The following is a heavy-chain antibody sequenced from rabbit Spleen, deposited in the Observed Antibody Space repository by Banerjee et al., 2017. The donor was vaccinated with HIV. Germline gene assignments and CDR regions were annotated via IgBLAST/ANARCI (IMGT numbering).Heavy chain of an antibody. CDR1: GFSFSSSYW. V-gene: IGHV1S45*01. D-gene: IGHD7-1*01. Sequence: QEQLVESGGGLVQPEGSLTLTCTASGFSFSSSYWICWVRQAPGKGLEWIACIYNGDGSTYYASWVNGRFSISKTSSTTVTLQMNSLTAADTATYFCARDTGTSFSSYGMDLWGPGTLVTVS. CDR3: ARDTGTSFSSYGMDL. J-gene: IGHJ6*01. CDR2: IYNGDGST.